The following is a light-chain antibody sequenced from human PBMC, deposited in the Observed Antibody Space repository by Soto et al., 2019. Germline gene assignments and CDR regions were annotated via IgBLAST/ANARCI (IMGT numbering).Light chain of an antibody. CDR3: SSYTSSSTLI. V-gene: IGLV2-14*01. J-gene: IGLJ2*01. CDR1: SSDIGGYNY. Sequence: QSVLTQTASVSGSPGQSITISCTGTSSDIGGYNYVSWYQQHPGKAPKLMIFDVSNRPSGVSNSFSGSKSGNTASLTISGLQAEDEADYYCSSYTSSSTLIFGGGTKLTVL. CDR2: DVS.